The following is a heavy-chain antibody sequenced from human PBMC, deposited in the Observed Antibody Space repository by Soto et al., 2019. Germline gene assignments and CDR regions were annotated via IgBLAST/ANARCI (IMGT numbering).Heavy chain of an antibody. CDR3: AGGASRWYPYFFDS. CDR1: EGTFNSYA. V-gene: IGHV1-69*01. Sequence: QAQVVQSGAEVRKPGSSVKLSCKASEGTFNSYAIAWVRQAPGQGLEWMGGIIPYYNTLNYAQKFQDRVTITADDSTNTVYMGLSSLRSDDTAVYFCAGGASRWYPYFFDSWAQGTLVTVSS. J-gene: IGHJ4*02. D-gene: IGHD6-13*01. CDR2: IIPYYNTL.